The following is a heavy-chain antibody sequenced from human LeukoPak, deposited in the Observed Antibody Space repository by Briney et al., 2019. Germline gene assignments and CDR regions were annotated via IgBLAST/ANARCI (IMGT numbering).Heavy chain of an antibody. D-gene: IGHD3-16*02. CDR1: GYTFTSYA. CDR3: ARDPSYYVWGSYRSQPPDY. V-gene: IGHV1-3*03. J-gene: IGHJ4*02. CDR2: INAGIGNT. Sequence: ASVKVSCKASGYTFTSYAIHWVRQAPGQRLEWMGWINAGIGNTKYSQEFQGRVTITRDTSASTTYMELSSLRSEDMAVYYCARDPSYYVWGSYRSQPPDYWGQGTLVTVSS.